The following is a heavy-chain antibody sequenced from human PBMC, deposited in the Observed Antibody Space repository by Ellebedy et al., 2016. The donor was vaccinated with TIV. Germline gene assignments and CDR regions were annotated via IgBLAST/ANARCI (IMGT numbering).Heavy chain of an antibody. V-gene: IGHV1-69*04. CDR3: ARDEDFWSGHFDY. J-gene: IGHJ4*02. CDR1: GYTFTSYG. CDR2: IIPILSIP. Sequence: AASVKVSCKAFGYTFTSYGISWVRQAPGQGLEWMGRIIPILSIPNYAQKFQGRVTFTADKSTSTAYMELSSLRSEDTAVYYCARDEDFWSGHFDYWGQGTLVTVSS. D-gene: IGHD3-3*01.